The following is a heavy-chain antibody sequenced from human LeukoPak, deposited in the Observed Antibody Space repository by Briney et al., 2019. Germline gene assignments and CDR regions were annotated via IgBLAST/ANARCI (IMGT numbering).Heavy chain of an antibody. J-gene: IGHJ4*02. Sequence: ASVKVSCKASGYTFTGYYMHWVRQAPGQGLEWMGWINPNSGGTNHAQKFQGWVTMTRDTSISTAYMELSSLRSEDTAVYYCATPYYYDSSGYRYYFDYWGQGTLVTVSS. CDR2: INPNSGGT. V-gene: IGHV1-2*04. CDR3: ATPYYYDSSGYRYYFDY. D-gene: IGHD3-22*01. CDR1: GYTFTGYY.